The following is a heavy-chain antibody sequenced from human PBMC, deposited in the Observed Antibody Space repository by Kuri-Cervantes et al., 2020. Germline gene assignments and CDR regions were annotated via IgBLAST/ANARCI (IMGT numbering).Heavy chain of an antibody. Sequence: GSLRLSCTVSGGSISSSSYYWGWIRQPPGKGLEWIGSIYTSGSTNYNPSLKSRVTISVDTSKNQFSLKLSSVTAADTAVYYCASYSGSYQTREWVDAFDIWGQGTMVTVSS. CDR3: ASYSGSYQTREWVDAFDI. CDR2: IYTSGST. D-gene: IGHD1-26*01. CDR1: GGSISSSSYY. J-gene: IGHJ3*02. V-gene: IGHV4-39*07.